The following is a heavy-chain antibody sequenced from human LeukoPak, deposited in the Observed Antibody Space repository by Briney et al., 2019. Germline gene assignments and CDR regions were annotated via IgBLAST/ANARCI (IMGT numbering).Heavy chain of an antibody. J-gene: IGHJ6*02. CDR2: INTNTGNP. D-gene: IGHD3-10*01. Sequence: ASVKVSCTASGYTFTSYAMNWVRQAPGQGLEWMGWINTNTGNPTYAQGFTGRFVFSLDTSVSTAYLQISSLKAEDTAVYYCARAPYYYGSGSPLVGGMDVWGQGTTVTVSS. V-gene: IGHV7-4-1*02. CDR1: GYTFTSYA. CDR3: ARAPYYYGSGSPLVGGMDV.